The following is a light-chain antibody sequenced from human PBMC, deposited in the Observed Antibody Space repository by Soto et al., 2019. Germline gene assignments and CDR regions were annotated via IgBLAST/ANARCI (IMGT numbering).Light chain of an antibody. V-gene: IGKV3-15*01. Sequence: EIVMTQSPATLSVSPGERATLSCRASQSISSNLAWYQQKPGQAPRLLIYAASTRATGISTRFSGSGSGTEFTLTISSLQSEDSGVYYCQQSNKWPPYTFGQGTKLEI. J-gene: IGKJ2*01. CDR3: QQSNKWPPYT. CDR1: QSISSN. CDR2: AAS.